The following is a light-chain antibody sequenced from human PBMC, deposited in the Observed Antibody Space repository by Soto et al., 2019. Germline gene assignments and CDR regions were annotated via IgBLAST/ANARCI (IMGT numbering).Light chain of an antibody. J-gene: IGKJ1*01. Sequence: EILLTQSPGTLSLSPGKRATLSCRASQSISSSYLAWYQQRTGQAPRILIYGASSRDTGIPDRFSGSGSGTEFTLTISRLEPEDFSVYYCQQYGSSSWTFGQGTKVDIK. CDR2: GAS. V-gene: IGKV3-20*01. CDR3: QQYGSSSWT. CDR1: QSISSSY.